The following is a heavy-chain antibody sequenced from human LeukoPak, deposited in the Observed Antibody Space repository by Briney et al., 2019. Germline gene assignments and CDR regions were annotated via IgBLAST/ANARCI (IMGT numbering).Heavy chain of an antibody. Sequence: SETLSLTRTVSGYSISSGSYWGWIRQPPGKGLEWIGNMFHSGDTYHNPSLKSRVTISADTSKNQFSLNLTSVTAADTAVFYCAKVRAYGNYARHDYWGQGTLVTVSS. J-gene: IGHJ4*02. CDR2: MFHSGDT. CDR1: GYSISSGSY. V-gene: IGHV4-38-2*02. D-gene: IGHD4-11*01. CDR3: AKVRAYGNYARHDY.